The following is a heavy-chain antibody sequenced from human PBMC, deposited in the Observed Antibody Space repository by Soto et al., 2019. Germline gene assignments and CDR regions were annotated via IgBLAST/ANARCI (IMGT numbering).Heavy chain of an antibody. CDR1: GFTFSSYG. D-gene: IGHD3-22*01. V-gene: IGHV3-33*01. Sequence: QVQLVESGGGVVQPGRSLRLSCAASGFTFSSYGMHWVRQAPGKGLEWVAVIWYDGSNKYYADSVKGRFTISRDNSKNTLYLQINSLRAEDTAVYYCARDDPMIALDYWGQGTLVTVSS. J-gene: IGHJ4*02. CDR2: IWYDGSNK. CDR3: ARDDPMIALDY.